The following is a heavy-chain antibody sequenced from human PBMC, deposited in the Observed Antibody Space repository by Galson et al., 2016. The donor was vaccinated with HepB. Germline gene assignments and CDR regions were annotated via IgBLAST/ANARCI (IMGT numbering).Heavy chain of an antibody. D-gene: IGHD3-9*01. CDR1: GDSFNRYS. Sequence: SVKVSCKASGDSFNRYSISWVRQAPGHGLEWKGGIIPLFGTPDYAQKLQGRVIITADVSPSTSYMELSSLRFEATAVSYCATLSYDVVTGYQYFFDHWGQGTLVTVSS. V-gene: IGHV1-69*13. CDR3: ATLSYDVVTGYQYFFDH. J-gene: IGHJ4*02. CDR2: IIPLFGTP.